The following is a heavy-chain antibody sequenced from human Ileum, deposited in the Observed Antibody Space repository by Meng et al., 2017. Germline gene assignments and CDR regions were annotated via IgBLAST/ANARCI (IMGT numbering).Heavy chain of an antibody. J-gene: IGHJ5*02. CDR1: SNAFRSYS. CDR3: ERGQGSGSYYVWFDP. V-gene: IGHV1-8*01. CDR2: MNPNSGNT. D-gene: IGHD1-26*01. Sequence: QWHQVQLGDGWEKAEASVKVSYKSSSNAFRSYSINWWRQANEHGLEWMGWMNPNSGNTGYAQKFQGRHTMTRINAIKTAYMEMSSLRSEDTAVYYCERGQGSGSYYVWFDPWGQGTLVTVSS.